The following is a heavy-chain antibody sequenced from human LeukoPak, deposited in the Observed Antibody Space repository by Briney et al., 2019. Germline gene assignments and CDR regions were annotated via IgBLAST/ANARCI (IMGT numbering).Heavy chain of an antibody. CDR2: ISWDGGNT. J-gene: IGHJ6*03. D-gene: IGHD3-9*01. CDR3: AKLREIRYFDWPPPFFYYYYYYYMDV. Sequence: GGSLRLSCAASGFTFDDYAMHWVRQAPGKGLEWVSLISWDGGNTYYADSVKGRFTISRDNSKNTLYLQMNSLRAEDTAVYYCAKLREIRYFDWPPPFFYYYYYYYMDVWGKGTTVTISS. V-gene: IGHV3-43D*03. CDR1: GFTFDDYA.